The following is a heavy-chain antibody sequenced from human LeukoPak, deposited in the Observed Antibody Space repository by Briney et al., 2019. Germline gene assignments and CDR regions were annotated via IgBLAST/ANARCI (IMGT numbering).Heavy chain of an antibody. J-gene: IGHJ4*02. CDR2: MGGSGAST. CDR3: ATAGERRYSSSWYVVDY. CDR1: GFXFSSYA. D-gene: IGHD6-13*01. Sequence: GGSLRLSCAASGFXFSSYAITWVRQSPGKGREWVSSMGGSGASTYYADSVQGRFTVSRDNSKNTLYLQMKSLRAEDTAVYYCATAGERRYSSSWYVVDYWGRGTLVTVSS. V-gene: IGHV3-23*01.